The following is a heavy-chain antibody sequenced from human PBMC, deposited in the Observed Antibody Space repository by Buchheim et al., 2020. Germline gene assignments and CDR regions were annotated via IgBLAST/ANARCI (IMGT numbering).Heavy chain of an antibody. CDR1: GFTFSSYG. D-gene: IGHD2-21*02. Sequence: QVQLVESGGGVVQPGRSLRLSCAASGFTFSSYGMHWVRQAPGKGLEGVAVIWYDGSNKYYADSVKGRFTISRDNSKNTLYLQMNSLRAEDTAVYYCARSSCGGDCYRYYFDYWGQGTL. J-gene: IGHJ4*02. CDR3: ARSSCGGDCYRYYFDY. CDR2: IWYDGSNK. V-gene: IGHV3-33*01.